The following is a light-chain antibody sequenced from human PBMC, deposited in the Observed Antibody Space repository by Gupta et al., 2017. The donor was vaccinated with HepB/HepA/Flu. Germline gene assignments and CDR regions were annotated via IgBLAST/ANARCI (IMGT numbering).Light chain of an antibody. CDR1: QSVSRNY. V-gene: IGKV3-20*01. Sequence: EIVLTQSPGTLSLSPGESATLSCRASQSVSRNYLAWYQQKPGQTPRLLIYDASSRATGIPDRFSGSGSGTDFTLTISRLEPDDFAVYCCQQDSNSLSTFGGGTKVEIK. CDR2: DAS. CDR3: QQDSNSLST. J-gene: IGKJ4*01.